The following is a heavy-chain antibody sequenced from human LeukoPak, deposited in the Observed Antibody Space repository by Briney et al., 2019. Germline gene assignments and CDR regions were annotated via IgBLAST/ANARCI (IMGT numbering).Heavy chain of an antibody. CDR2: INSDGSYT. Sequence: GGSLRLSCAASGFTFSIYWMHWVRQAPGKGLVWVSQINSDGSYTTYADSVKGRFTISRDNAKNTLYLQMNSLRAEDTAVYYCARDSSYSTAIWGQGTMVTVSS. CDR1: GFTFSIYW. D-gene: IGHD3-22*01. J-gene: IGHJ3*02. V-gene: IGHV3-74*01. CDR3: ARDSSYSTAI.